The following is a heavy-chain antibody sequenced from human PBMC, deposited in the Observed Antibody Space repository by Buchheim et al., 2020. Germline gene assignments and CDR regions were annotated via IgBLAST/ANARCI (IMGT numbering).Heavy chain of an antibody. Sequence: EVQLLESGGGLVQPAGSLRLSCAASGFTFSNYAMSWVRQAPGKGLELVSSVSASGGSTYYADSVKGRFTISRDNSKNTLYLQMSRLRAEDTAVYYCAKGSLSIAPAGLFDYWGQGTL. D-gene: IGHD6-13*01. CDR2: VSASGGST. CDR3: AKGSLSIAPAGLFDY. CDR1: GFTFSNYA. J-gene: IGHJ4*02. V-gene: IGHV3-23*01.